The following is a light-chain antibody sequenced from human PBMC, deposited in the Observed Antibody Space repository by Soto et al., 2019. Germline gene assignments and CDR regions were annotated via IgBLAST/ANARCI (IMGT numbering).Light chain of an antibody. CDR1: QSVRND. Sequence: EIVLTQSPATLSLSPGERATLSCRASQSVRNDLVWYHQKPGQAPRVLIYSASNRATGIPARFSGSGSGTDFTLTISSLEPEDCAFYYCHQRTSWPPTFGGGTKVE. CDR3: HQRTSWPPT. CDR2: SAS. V-gene: IGKV3-11*01. J-gene: IGKJ4*01.